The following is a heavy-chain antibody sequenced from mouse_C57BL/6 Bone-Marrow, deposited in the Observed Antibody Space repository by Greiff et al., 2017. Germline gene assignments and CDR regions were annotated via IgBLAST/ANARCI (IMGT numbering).Heavy chain of an antibody. CDR3: AREVYYGNPYYFDY. J-gene: IGHJ2*01. Sequence: VQLQQSGAELVRPGTSVKVSCKASGYAFTNYLIEWVKQRPGQGLEWIGVINPGSGGTNYNEKFKGKATLTADKSSSTAYMQLSSLTSEDSAVYFCAREVYYGNPYYFDYWGQGTTLTVSS. CDR1: GYAFTNYL. CDR2: INPGSGGT. V-gene: IGHV1-54*01. D-gene: IGHD1-1*01.